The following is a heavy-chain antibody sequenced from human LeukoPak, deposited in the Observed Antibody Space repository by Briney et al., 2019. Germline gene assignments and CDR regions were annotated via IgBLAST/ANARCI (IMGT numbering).Heavy chain of an antibody. Sequence: GGSLRLSCAVSGFTFSSYSMNWVRQAPGKGLEWVSYISSSSSTIYHADSVKGRFTISRDNAKNSLYLQMNSLRDEDTAVYYCARDGAYYYDSSGYSGGGAFDIWGQGTMVTVSS. CDR2: ISSSSSTI. D-gene: IGHD3-22*01. J-gene: IGHJ3*02. CDR3: ARDGAYYYDSSGYSGGGAFDI. CDR1: GFTFSSYS. V-gene: IGHV3-48*02.